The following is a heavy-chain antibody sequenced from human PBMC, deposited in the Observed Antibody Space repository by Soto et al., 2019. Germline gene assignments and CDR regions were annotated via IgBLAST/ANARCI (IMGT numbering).Heavy chain of an antibody. V-gene: IGHV1-69*13. CDR3: ARDQNAYCGGDCSKSPFDY. D-gene: IGHD2-21*02. Sequence: ASVKVSCKASGGTFSSYAISWVRQAPGQGLEWMGGIIPIFGTANYAQKFQGRVTITADESTSTAYMELSSLRSEDTAVYYCARDQNAYCGGDCSKSPFDYWGQGTLVTVSS. CDR2: IIPIFGTA. J-gene: IGHJ4*02. CDR1: GGTFSSYA.